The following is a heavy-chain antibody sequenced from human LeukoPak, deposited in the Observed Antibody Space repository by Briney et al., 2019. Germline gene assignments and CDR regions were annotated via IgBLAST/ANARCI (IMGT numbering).Heavy chain of an antibody. CDR2: IKQDGSEK. CDR1: GFTFSSYW. D-gene: IGHD4-23*01. J-gene: IGHJ4*02. V-gene: IGHV3-7*03. CDR3: ARRAGGYSHPYDY. Sequence: SGGSLRLSCAASGFTFSSYWMSWVRQAPGKVLEWVANIKQDGSEKYYVDSVKGRFTISRDNSKNTLYLQMNSLRAEDTAVYYCARRAGGYSHPYDYWGQGILVTVSS.